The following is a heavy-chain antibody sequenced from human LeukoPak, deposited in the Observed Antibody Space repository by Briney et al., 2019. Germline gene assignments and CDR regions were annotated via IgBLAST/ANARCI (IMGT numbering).Heavy chain of an antibody. V-gene: IGHV3-23*01. D-gene: IGHD3-10*02. CDR3: AKVTVCFGCYFDY. J-gene: IGHJ4*02. Sequence: GGSLRLSCVAPGYTFSSHGMTWVRQAPGKGLEWVSNINGPGDNPYYSETVKGRFTISRDNSKNTVYRQMNSLRAEDTAIYCAKVTVCFGCYFDYWGQGILVTVSS. CDR1: GYTFSSHG. CDR2: INGPGDNP.